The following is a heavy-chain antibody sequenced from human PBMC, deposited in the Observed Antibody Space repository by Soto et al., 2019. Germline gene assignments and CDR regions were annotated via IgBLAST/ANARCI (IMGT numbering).Heavy chain of an antibody. J-gene: IGHJ4*02. CDR2: IYYSGST. Sequence: QVQLQESGPGLVKPSQTLSLTCTVSGGAISSGGYYWSWIRQHPGKGLEWIGYIYYSGSTYYNPSLKSRITISVDTSTNQFSLKLSSVTAAHTAVYYCARLTSGPVYFDYWGQGTLVTVSS. D-gene: IGHD3-10*01. CDR3: ARLTSGPVYFDY. CDR1: GGAISSGGYY. V-gene: IGHV4-31*03.